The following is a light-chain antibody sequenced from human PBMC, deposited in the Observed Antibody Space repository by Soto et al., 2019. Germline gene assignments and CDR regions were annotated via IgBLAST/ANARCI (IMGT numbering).Light chain of an antibody. V-gene: IGKV4-1*01. CDR1: QSVLTTSDNRNY. J-gene: IGKJ2*01. CDR2: WAS. CDR3: QQHFSAPYT. Sequence: DIVMTQSPDSLAVSLGETATINCKSSQSVLTTSDNRNYLAWYQHKPGQPPKLLSYWASTRESGVPDRFSGSGSGTDFSLTISNLQPEDVAVYYCQQHFSAPYTFGQGTRLDIK.